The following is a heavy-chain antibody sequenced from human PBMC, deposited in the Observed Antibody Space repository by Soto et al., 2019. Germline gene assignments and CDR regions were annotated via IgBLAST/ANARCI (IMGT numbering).Heavy chain of an antibody. J-gene: IGHJ5*02. Sequence: SETLSLTCTVSGGSISSSSYYWGWIRQPPGKGLEWIGSIYYSGSTYYNPSLKSRVTISVDTSKNQFSLKLSSVTAADTAVYYCARSYYDYIWGSYPLNWFDPWGQGTLVTVSS. CDR2: IYYSGST. D-gene: IGHD3-16*02. CDR3: ARSYYDYIWGSYPLNWFDP. CDR1: GGSISSSSYY. V-gene: IGHV4-39*01.